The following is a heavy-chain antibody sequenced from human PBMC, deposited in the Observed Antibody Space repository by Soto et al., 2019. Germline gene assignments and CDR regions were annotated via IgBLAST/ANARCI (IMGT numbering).Heavy chain of an antibody. CDR2: IYPGDSDT. V-gene: IGHV5-51*01. J-gene: IGHJ6*03. CDR3: ARHRRYFAKSQNYYYYYMDV. D-gene: IGHD3-9*01. Sequence: GESLKISCKGSGYSFTSYWIGWVRQMPGKGLEWMGIIYPGDSDTRYSPSFQGQVTISADKSISTAYLQWSSLKASDTAMYYCARHRRYFAKSQNYYYYYMDVWGKGTTVTVSS. CDR1: GYSFTSYW.